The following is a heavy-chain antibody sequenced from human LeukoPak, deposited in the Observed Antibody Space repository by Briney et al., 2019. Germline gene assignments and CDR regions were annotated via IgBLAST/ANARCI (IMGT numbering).Heavy chain of an antibody. J-gene: IGHJ4*02. D-gene: IGHD6-19*01. Sequence: GGSLRLSCAASGFTLSSYWMHWVRHAPGKGLVWVSRINSDVSSTSYADSVKGRFTISRDNAKNSLYLQMNSLRAEDTAVYYCARVVPGYSSGWYPDYWGQGTLVTVSS. CDR3: ARVVPGYSSGWYPDY. CDR2: INSDVSST. V-gene: IGHV3-74*01. CDR1: GFTLSSYW.